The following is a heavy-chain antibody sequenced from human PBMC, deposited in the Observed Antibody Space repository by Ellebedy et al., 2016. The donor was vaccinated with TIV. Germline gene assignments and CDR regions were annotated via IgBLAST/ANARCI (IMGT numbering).Heavy chain of an antibody. D-gene: IGHD6-25*01. CDR2: IKQDGSER. CDR1: GFTFSSYW. J-gene: IGHJ4*02. Sequence: GESLKISCAASGFTFSSYWMSWVRQAPGKGLEWVANIKQDGSERYYVDSVKGRFTISRDNAKNSLYLQMNSLRAEDTAVYYCARDPAIFRYWGQGTLVTVSS. V-gene: IGHV3-7*03. CDR3: ARDPAIFRY.